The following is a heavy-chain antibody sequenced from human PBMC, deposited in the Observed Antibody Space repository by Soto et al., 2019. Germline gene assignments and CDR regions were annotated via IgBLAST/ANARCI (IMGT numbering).Heavy chain of an antibody. Sequence: GGSLRLSCAASGFTVSSNFMNWVRQAPGKGLEWVSVIFPGGSTYYADSLKGRFTISRDISKNTVYLQMSSLRAEDTAVYFCAKTPRQWLVYVDYWGQGTLVTVSS. V-gene: IGHV3-66*01. CDR1: GFTVSSNF. CDR2: IFPGGST. CDR3: AKTPRQWLVYVDY. D-gene: IGHD6-19*01. J-gene: IGHJ4*02.